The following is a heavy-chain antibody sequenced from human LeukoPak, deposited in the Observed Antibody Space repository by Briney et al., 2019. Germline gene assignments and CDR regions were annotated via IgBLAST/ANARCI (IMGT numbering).Heavy chain of an antibody. D-gene: IGHD5-18*01. Sequence: GRSLRLSCAASGFTFSRYGMHWVRQTPGKGLEWVAVISYDASNKYYADSVKGRFTISRDNSKNTLYLQMNSLRAEDTAVYYCAKSHGYSYGFDYWGQGTLVTVSS. CDR1: GFTFSRYG. CDR3: AKSHGYSYGFDY. CDR2: ISYDASNK. J-gene: IGHJ4*02. V-gene: IGHV3-30*18.